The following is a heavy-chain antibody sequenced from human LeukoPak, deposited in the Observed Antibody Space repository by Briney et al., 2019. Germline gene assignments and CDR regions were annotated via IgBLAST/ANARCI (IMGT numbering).Heavy chain of an antibody. CDR1: GGSFSGYY. CDR2: INHSGST. Sequence: SSETLSLTCAVYGGSFSGYYWSWIRQPPGKGLEWIGEINHSGSTNYNPSLKSRVTISVDTSKNQFSLKLSSVTAADTAVYYCARGAVAGTGYYYMDVWCKGTTVTVSS. D-gene: IGHD6-19*01. J-gene: IGHJ6*03. CDR3: ARGAVAGTGYYYMDV. V-gene: IGHV4-34*01.